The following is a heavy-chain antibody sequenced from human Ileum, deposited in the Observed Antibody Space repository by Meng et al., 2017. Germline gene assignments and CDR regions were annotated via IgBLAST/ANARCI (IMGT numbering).Heavy chain of an antibody. Sequence: VQLLDSGGGLVKPGGSWRLSCAASGFTFINYAMNWVRQAPGKGLQWVSSISGNGYTTFYADSVRGRFSISRDNSNNKLFLQMNSLRADDTAVYYCAKYYASGSFYSFDSWGQGTLVTVSS. D-gene: IGHD3-10*01. V-gene: IGHV3-23*01. CDR1: GFTFINYA. J-gene: IGHJ4*02. CDR3: AKYYASGSFYSFDS. CDR2: ISGNGYTT.